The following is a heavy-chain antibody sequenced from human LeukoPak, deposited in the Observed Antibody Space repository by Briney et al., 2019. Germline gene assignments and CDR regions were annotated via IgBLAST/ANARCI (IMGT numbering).Heavy chain of an antibody. CDR2: IYYSGST. CDR1: GGSISSGDYY. J-gene: IGHJ3*02. CDR3: ARGGNYSGRRGAFDI. D-gene: IGHD5-12*01. Sequence: SETLSLTCTVSGGSISSGDYYWSWIRQHPGKGLEWIGYIYYSGSTYFNPSLKSRVTISVDTSKNQFSLKLSSVTAADTAVYYCARGGNYSGRRGAFDIWGQGTMVTVSS. V-gene: IGHV4-31*03.